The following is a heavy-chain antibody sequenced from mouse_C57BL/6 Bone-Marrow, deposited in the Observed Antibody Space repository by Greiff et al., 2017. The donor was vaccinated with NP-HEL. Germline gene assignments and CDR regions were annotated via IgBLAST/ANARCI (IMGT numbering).Heavy chain of an antibody. J-gene: IGHJ2*01. CDR2: IHPNSGST. Sequence: VQLQQPGAELVKPGASVKLSCKASGYTFTSYWMHWVKQRPGQGLEWIGMIHPNSGSTNYNEKFKSKATLTVDKSSSTAYMQLSSLTSEDSAVYYCARCHGSSPYFDYWGQGTTLTVSS. CDR1: GYTFTSYW. D-gene: IGHD1-1*01. CDR3: ARCHGSSPYFDY. V-gene: IGHV1-64*01.